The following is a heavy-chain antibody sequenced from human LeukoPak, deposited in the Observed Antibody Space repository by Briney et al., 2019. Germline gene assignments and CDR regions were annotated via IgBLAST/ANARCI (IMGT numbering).Heavy chain of an antibody. J-gene: IGHJ5*02. CDR2: FDPEDGET. CDR1: GYTLTELS. Sequence: ASVKVSCKVSGYTLTELSMHWVRQVPGKGLEWMGGFDPEDGETIYAQKFQGRVTMTEDTSTDTAYMELSSLRSEDTAVYYCATDTTGYSSGWFDPWGQGTLVTVSS. V-gene: IGHV1-24*01. CDR3: ATDTTGYSSGWFDP. D-gene: IGHD6-19*01.